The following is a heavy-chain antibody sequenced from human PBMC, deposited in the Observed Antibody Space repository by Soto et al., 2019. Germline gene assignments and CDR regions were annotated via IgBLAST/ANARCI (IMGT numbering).Heavy chain of an antibody. D-gene: IGHD5-18*01. Sequence: PGESLKISCKGSGYSFTSYWISWVRQMPGKGLEWMGRIDPSDSYTNYSPSFQGHVTISADKSISTAYLQWSGLKASDTAMYYCARSVIYVDTAMANYYYYGMDVWGQGTTVTVSS. J-gene: IGHJ6*02. CDR1: GYSFTSYW. CDR2: IDPSDSYT. CDR3: ARSVIYVDTAMANYYYYGMDV. V-gene: IGHV5-10-1*01.